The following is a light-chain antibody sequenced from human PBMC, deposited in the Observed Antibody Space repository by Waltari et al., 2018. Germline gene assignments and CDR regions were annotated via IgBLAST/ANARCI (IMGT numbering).Light chain of an antibody. CDR2: YAS. CDR3: QQYHNWPPWT. Sequence: EIVMTPSPATLSVSPGEGATLSCRASQSITTKLAWYQLKPGQAPRLLIYYASSKATGIPARFSGRGCGTEFTLTISSLQSEDFAVYYCQQYHNWPPWTFGRGTKVEIK. CDR1: QSITTK. V-gene: IGKV3D-15*01. J-gene: IGKJ1*01.